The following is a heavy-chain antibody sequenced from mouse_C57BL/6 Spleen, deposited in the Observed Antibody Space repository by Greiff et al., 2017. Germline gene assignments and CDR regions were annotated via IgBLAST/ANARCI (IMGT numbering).Heavy chain of an antibody. CDR1: GFTFSDYY. CDR2: INYDGSST. J-gene: IGHJ1*03. Sequence: EVKLVESEGGLVQPGSSMKLSCTASGFTFSDYYMAWVRQVPEKGLEWVANINYDGSSTYYLDSLKSRFIFSRDNAKNILYLQMSSLKSEDTATYYCARVLFTYFDVWGTGTTVTVSS. CDR3: ARVLFTYFDV. V-gene: IGHV5-16*01.